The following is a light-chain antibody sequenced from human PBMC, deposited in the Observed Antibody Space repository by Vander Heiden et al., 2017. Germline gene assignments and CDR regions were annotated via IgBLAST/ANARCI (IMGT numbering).Light chain of an antibody. Sequence: ILMTHPPATLSVSPGETATLSCRASQSVSSNLAWYQQKPGQAPRLLIYGASTRATGIPARFSGSGCGTEFTLTISSLQSEDLAVYYCQQYNNWPYTFGPGTKLEIK. J-gene: IGKJ2*01. CDR3: QQYNNWPYT. CDR1: QSVSSN. V-gene: IGKV3-15*01. CDR2: GAS.